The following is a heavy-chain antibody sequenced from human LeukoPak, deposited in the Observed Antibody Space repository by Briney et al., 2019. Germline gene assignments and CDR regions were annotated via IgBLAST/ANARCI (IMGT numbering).Heavy chain of an antibody. CDR1: GGSFSGYY. V-gene: IGHV4-34*01. CDR3: ARGAPPYYYGSGSRFDP. J-gene: IGHJ5*02. Sequence: SETLSLTCAVYGGSFSGYYWSWIPQPPGKGLEWLGEINHSGSTNYNPSLKRRVTISVDTSKNQFSLKLSSVTAADTAVYYCARGAPPYYYGSGSRFDPWGQGTLVTVSS. D-gene: IGHD3-10*01. CDR2: INHSGST.